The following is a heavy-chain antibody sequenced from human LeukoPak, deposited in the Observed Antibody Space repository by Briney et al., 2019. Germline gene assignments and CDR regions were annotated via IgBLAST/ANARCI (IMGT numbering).Heavy chain of an antibody. CDR2: ISSNGGST. J-gene: IGHJ4*02. Sequence: GGSLRLSCAASGFTFSSYAMHWVRQAPGKGLEYVSAISSNGGSTYYANSVKGRFTISRDNSKDTLYLQMGSLRAEDMAVYYCARGLGSWYYFDHWGQGTLVTVSS. V-gene: IGHV3-64*01. D-gene: IGHD6-13*01. CDR3: ARGLGSWYYFDH. CDR1: GFTFSSYA.